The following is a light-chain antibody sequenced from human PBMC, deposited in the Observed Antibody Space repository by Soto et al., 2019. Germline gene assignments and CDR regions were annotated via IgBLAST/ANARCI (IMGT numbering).Light chain of an antibody. J-gene: IGLJ1*01. CDR3: NSYTSSTTHV. V-gene: IGLV2-14*01. CDR1: SSDVGGYNS. CDR2: EVN. Sequence: QSVLTQPASVSGSPGQSITISCTGTSSDVGGYNSVSWYQQHPGKAPKLLIYEVNNRPSGLSNRFSGSKSGNTASLTISGLQAEDEADYYCNSYTSSTTHVLGTGTKVTVL.